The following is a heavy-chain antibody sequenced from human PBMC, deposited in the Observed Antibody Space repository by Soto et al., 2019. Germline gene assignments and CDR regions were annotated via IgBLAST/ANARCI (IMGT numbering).Heavy chain of an antibody. CDR2: INHSGST. CDR3: ARTYDFWSGYSYYYGMDV. V-gene: IGHV4-34*01. CDR1: GGSFSGYY. J-gene: IGHJ6*02. D-gene: IGHD3-3*01. Sequence: PSETLSLTCAVYGGSFSGYYWSWIRQPPGKGLEWIGEINHSGSTNYNPSLKSRVTISVDTSKNQFSLKLSSVTAADTAVYYCARTYDFWSGYSYYYGMDVWGQGTTVTVSS.